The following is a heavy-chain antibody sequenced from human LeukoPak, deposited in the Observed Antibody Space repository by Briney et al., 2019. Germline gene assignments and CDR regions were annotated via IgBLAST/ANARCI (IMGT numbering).Heavy chain of an antibody. Sequence: ASVKVSCKVSGYTLTELSMHWVRQAPGKGLEWMGGFDPEDGETIYAQKFQGRVTMTEDTSTDTAYMELSSLRSEDTAVYYCATGYTIFGVVTLPLGDYWGQGTLVTVSS. CDR3: ATGYTIFGVVTLPLGDY. CDR2: FDPEDGET. V-gene: IGHV1-24*01. CDR1: GYTLTELS. J-gene: IGHJ4*02. D-gene: IGHD3-3*01.